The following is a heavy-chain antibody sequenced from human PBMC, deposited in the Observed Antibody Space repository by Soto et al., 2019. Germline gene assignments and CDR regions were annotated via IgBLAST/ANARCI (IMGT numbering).Heavy chain of an antibody. CDR2: ISGSGGST. CDR1: GFTFSSYA. Sequence: GGSLRLSCAASGFTFSSYAMSWVRQAPGKGLEWVSAISGSGGSTYYADSVKGRFTISRDNSKNTLYLQMNSLRAEDMAVYYCAKGWLLYYYMDVWGKGTTVTVSS. D-gene: IGHD2-15*01. CDR3: AKGWLLYYYMDV. J-gene: IGHJ6*03. V-gene: IGHV3-23*01.